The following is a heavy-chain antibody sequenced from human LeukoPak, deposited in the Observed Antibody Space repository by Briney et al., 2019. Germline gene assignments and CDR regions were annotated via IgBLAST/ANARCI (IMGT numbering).Heavy chain of an antibody. CDR2: TRNKANSYTT. CDR3: ARGGGSSSRAFDI. D-gene: IGHD1-26*01. CDR1: GFTFSSYS. V-gene: IGHV3-72*01. J-gene: IGHJ3*02. Sequence: GGSLRLSCAASGFTFSSYSMNWVRQAPGKGLEWVGRTRNKANSYTTEYAASVKGRFTISRDDSKNSLYLQMNSLKTEDTAVYYCARGGGSSSRAFDIWGQGTMVTVSS.